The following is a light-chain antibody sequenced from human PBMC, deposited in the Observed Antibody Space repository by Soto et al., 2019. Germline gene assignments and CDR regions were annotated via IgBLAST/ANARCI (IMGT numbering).Light chain of an antibody. Sequence: DVVMTQSPLSLPVTLGQPASISCRSSQSLVYSDGNTYLNWFQQRPGQSPRRLVYKVSNRDSGVPDRFSDSGSGTDFPLKISDVEAEDVGVYHYMQDTLAPTFGQGTKVEIK. CDR1: QSLVYSDGNTY. V-gene: IGKV2-30*01. J-gene: IGKJ1*01. CDR3: MQDTLAPT. CDR2: KVS.